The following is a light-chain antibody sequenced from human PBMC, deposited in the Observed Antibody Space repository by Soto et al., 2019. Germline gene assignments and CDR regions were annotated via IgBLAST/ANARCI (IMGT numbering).Light chain of an antibody. CDR3: QQSYSTPGT. J-gene: IGKJ1*01. CDR2: AAS. CDR1: QSISSY. V-gene: IGKV1-39*01. Sequence: DIQMTQSASSLSASVGYRFTITCRASQSISSYLNWYQQKPGKAPKLLIYAASSLQSGVPSRFSGSGSGTDFTLTISSLQPEDFATYYCQQSYSTPGTFGQGTKVDIK.